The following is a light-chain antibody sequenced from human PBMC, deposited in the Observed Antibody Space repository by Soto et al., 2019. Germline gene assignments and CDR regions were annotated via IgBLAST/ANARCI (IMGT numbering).Light chain of an antibody. V-gene: IGKV1-9*01. CDR3: QQYNSYST. J-gene: IGKJ1*01. CDR2: AAS. CDR1: QDISDY. Sequence: DIQLTQYPSFLSASVGDRVTITCRASQDISDYLAWYQQRPGKAPKLLIYAASTLQSGVPSRFSGSASGTEFTLTISSLQPDDFATYYCQQYNSYSTFGQGTKVDIK.